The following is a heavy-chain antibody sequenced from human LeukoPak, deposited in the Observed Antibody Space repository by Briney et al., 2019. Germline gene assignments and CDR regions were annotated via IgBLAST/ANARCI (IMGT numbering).Heavy chain of an antibody. V-gene: IGHV4-39*07. CDR3: ATVGAPWGYYYMDV. Sequence: SETLSLTCTVSGGSISSSSYYWGWIRQPPGKGLEWIGSIYYSGSTYYNPSLKSRVTISVDTSKNQFSLKLSSVTAADTAVYYCATVGAPWGYYYMDVWGKGTTVTVSS. CDR2: IYYSGST. D-gene: IGHD6-6*01. J-gene: IGHJ6*03. CDR1: GGSISSSSYY.